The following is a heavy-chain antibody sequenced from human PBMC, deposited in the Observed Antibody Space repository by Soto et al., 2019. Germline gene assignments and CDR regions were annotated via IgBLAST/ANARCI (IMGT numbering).Heavy chain of an antibody. V-gene: IGHV4-39*01. CDR1: GGSISSSSYY. CDR2: IYYSGST. D-gene: IGHD3-22*01. CDR3: ARRSRYYYDSSGYRYDAFDI. J-gene: IGHJ3*02. Sequence: PSETLSLTCTVSGGSISSSSYYWGWIRQPPGKGLEWIGSIYYSGSTYYNPSLKSRVTISVDTSKNQFSLKLSSETAADTAVYYCARRSRYYYDSSGYRYDAFDIWGQGTMVTVSS.